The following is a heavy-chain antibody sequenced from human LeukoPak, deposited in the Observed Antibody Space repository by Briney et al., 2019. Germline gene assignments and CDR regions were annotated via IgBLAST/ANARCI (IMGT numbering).Heavy chain of an antibody. Sequence: TGGSLRLSCAASGFTVSSNYMSWVRQAPGKGLEWVSVIYSGGSTYYADSVKGRFTISRDNFKNTLYLQMNSLRAEDTAVYYCARDCSGGSCYRASYYGMDVWGQGTTVTVSS. D-gene: IGHD2-15*01. CDR3: ARDCSGGSCYRASYYGMDV. CDR2: IYSGGST. CDR1: GFTVSSNY. V-gene: IGHV3-66*01. J-gene: IGHJ6*02.